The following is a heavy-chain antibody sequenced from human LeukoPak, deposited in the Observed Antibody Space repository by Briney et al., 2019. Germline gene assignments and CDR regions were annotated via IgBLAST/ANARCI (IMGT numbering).Heavy chain of an antibody. CDR3: GRLMGGYDSYFYGMDV. J-gene: IGHJ6*02. D-gene: IGHD5-12*01. Sequence: PGGSLRLSCAASGFTFSSFGMHWVRLAPGKGLEWVAVISYDGSNKYYADSVKGRFTISRDNSQNTLYLQMNSLRLEDTAVYYCGRLMGGYDSYFYGMDVWGQGTTVTVSS. CDR1: GFTFSSFG. V-gene: IGHV3-30*03. CDR2: ISYDGSNK.